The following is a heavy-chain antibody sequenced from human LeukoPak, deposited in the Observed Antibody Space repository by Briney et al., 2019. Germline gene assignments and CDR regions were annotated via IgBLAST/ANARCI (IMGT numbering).Heavy chain of an antibody. V-gene: IGHV3-66*02. CDR3: SRGGAVAARPGNNMDV. J-gene: IGHJ6*03. Sequence: GGSLTLSCAASGFIVSNNYMTWLRQAPGKGLEWVSVIYRGGSTYDADSVKGRFTISRDNSKNMVRPQKNSLRGVDTAEYYWSRGGAVAARPGNNMDVWGKGTTVTVSS. CDR2: IYRGGST. D-gene: IGHD6-6*01. CDR1: GFIVSNNY.